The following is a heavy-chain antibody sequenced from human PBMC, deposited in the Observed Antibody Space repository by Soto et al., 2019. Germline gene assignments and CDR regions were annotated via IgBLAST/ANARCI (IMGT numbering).Heavy chain of an antibody. CDR1: GGTFSSYA. Sequence: ASVKVSCKASGGTFSSYAISWVRQAPGQGLEWMGGIIPIFGTANYAQKFQGRVTITADESTSTAYMELSSLRSEDTAVYYCARSYYGSGSYYPDYYYGMDVWGQGTTVTVSS. CDR2: IIPIFGTA. J-gene: IGHJ6*02. V-gene: IGHV1-69*13. D-gene: IGHD3-10*01. CDR3: ARSYYGSGSYYPDYYYGMDV.